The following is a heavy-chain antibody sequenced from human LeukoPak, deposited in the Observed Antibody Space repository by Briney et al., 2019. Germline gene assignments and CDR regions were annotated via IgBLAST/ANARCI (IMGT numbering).Heavy chain of an antibody. CDR2: IYPGDSHT. D-gene: IGHD2-2*01. V-gene: IGHV5-51*01. Sequence: GESLKISCKGSGYTFTNYWIAWVRQMPGKGLEWMGIIYPGDSHTRYSPSFQGQVTISADKSISTAYLQWSSLTASDTAIYFCARRQGCSSTSCPPDYWGQGTLVTVSS. J-gene: IGHJ4*02. CDR1: GYTFTNYW. CDR3: ARRQGCSSTSCPPDY.